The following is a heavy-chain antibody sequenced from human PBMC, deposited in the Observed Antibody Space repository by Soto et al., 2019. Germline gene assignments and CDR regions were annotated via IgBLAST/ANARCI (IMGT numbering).Heavy chain of an antibody. CDR1: GFTFSSYG. J-gene: IGHJ4*02. V-gene: IGHV3-33*01. Sequence: QVQLVESGGGVVQPGRSLRLSCAASGFTFSSYGMHWVRQAPGKGLEWVAVIWNDGSKKYYGDSAKGRFTISRDNSKNTLYPLMNSLRAEDTAVYYCARTTWINDDLSGDDYWGQGTLVTVSS. CDR2: IWNDGSKK. CDR3: ARTTWINDDLSGDDY. D-gene: IGHD5-12*01.